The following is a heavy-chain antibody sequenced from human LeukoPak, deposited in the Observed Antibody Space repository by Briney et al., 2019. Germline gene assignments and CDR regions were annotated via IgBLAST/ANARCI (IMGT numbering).Heavy chain of an antibody. D-gene: IGHD2-2*01. CDR1: GYTFTSYG. CDR2: TSAYNGNT. V-gene: IGHV1-18*01. CDR3: ASSYCSSTSCYGPTDY. Sequence: GASVKVSCKASGYTFTSYGISWVRQAPGQGLEWMGWTSAYNGNTNYAQKLQGRVTMTTDTSTSTAYMELRSLRSDDTAVYYCASSYCSSTSCYGPTDYWGQGTLVTVSS. J-gene: IGHJ4*02.